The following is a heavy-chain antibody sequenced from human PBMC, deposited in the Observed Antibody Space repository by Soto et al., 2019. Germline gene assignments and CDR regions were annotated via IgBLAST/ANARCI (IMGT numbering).Heavy chain of an antibody. CDR1: GYTFTGYY. D-gene: IGHD1-1*01. V-gene: IGHV1-2*02. CDR3: ARVGTTGTTAAFDI. CDR2: INPNSGGT. Sequence: ASVKVSCKASGYTFTGYYMHWVRQAPGQGLEWMGWINPNSGGTNYAQKFQGRVTMTRDTSISTAYMELSRLRSDDTAVYYCARVGTTGTTAAFDIWCQGTMVTVSS. J-gene: IGHJ3*02.